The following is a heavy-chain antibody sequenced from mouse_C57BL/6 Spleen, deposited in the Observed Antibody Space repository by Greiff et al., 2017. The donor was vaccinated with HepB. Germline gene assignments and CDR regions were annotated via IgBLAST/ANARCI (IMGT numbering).Heavy chain of an antibody. CDR3: TRSGSSYRYFDV. CDR2: IDPETGGT. J-gene: IGHJ1*03. D-gene: IGHD1-1*01. V-gene: IGHV1-15*01. Sequence: QVQLQQSGAELVRPGALVTLSCKASGYTFTDYEMHWVKQTPVHGLEWIGAIDPETGGTAYNQKFKGKAILTADKSSSTAYMELRSLTSEDSAVYYCTRSGSSYRYFDVWGTGTTVTVSS. CDR1: GYTFTDYE.